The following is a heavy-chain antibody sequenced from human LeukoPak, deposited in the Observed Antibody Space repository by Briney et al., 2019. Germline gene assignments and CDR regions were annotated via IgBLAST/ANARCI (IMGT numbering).Heavy chain of an antibody. J-gene: IGHJ4*02. CDR1: GVSITDNW. CDR2: ILHTGPT. Sequence: SETLSLTCAVSGVSITDNWWSWVRQPPGKGLEWIGEILHTGPTNFNPSLKSRVTFSMDKSKNQLSLRLNSVTAADTAIYYCVRGGTYYLPYWGQGILVTVSS. V-gene: IGHV4-4*02. CDR3: VRGGTYYLPY. D-gene: IGHD1-26*01.